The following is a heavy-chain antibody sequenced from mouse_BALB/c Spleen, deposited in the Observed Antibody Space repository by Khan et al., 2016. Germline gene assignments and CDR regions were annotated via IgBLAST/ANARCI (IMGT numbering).Heavy chain of an antibody. J-gene: IGHJ4*01. CDR1: GYTFTSYW. CDR3: TRSVPPYAMDY. V-gene: IGHV1-7*01. CDR2: INPSTGYT. D-gene: IGHD1-1*01. Sequence: QVQLKESGAELAKPGASVKMSCKASGYTFTSYWMHWVKQRPGQGLEWIGYINPSTGYTEYNQKFKDKATLTADKSSSTAYMQLSSLTSEDSAVYYCTRSVPPYAMDYWGQGTSVTVSS.